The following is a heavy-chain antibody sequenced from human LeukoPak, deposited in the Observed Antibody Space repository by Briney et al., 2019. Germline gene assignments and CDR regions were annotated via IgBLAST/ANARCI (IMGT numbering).Heavy chain of an antibody. Sequence: ASVKVSCTASGYTFTSYGISWVRQAPGQGLEWMGWISAYNGNTNYAQKLQGRVTMTTDTSTSTAYMELRSLRSDDTAVYYCARDEWGLDYYDSSGYFDYWGQGTLVTVSS. V-gene: IGHV1-18*01. CDR2: ISAYNGNT. J-gene: IGHJ4*02. CDR3: ARDEWGLDYYDSSGYFDY. CDR1: GYTFTSYG. D-gene: IGHD3-22*01.